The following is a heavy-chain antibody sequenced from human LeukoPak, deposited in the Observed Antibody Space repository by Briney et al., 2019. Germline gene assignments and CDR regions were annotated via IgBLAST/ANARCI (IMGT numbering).Heavy chain of an antibody. Sequence: GGSLRLSCAASGFTFSSYGMHWVRQAPGKGLEWVAFIRYDGSNKYYADSVKGRFTISRDNSKNTLYLQMNSLRAEDTAVYYCAKDVAPRATVDFFDYWGQGTLVTVSS. CDR2: IRYDGSNK. D-gene: IGHD4-23*01. V-gene: IGHV3-30*02. CDR3: AKDVAPRATVDFFDY. J-gene: IGHJ4*02. CDR1: GFTFSSYG.